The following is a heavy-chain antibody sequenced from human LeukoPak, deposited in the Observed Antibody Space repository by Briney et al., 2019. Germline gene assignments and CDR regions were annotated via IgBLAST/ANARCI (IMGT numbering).Heavy chain of an antibody. V-gene: IGHV3-23*01. D-gene: IGHD3-3*01. J-gene: IGHJ6*02. CDR1: RFTFSNYA. CDR2: ISASAGTT. Sequence: PGGSLRLSCAASRFTFSNYAMTWVRQTPGNGLEWVSAISASAGTTYYADSVKGRFTISRDNSKNTLYLQMNSLRAEDTAVYYCARDGYPDNDFWRRYGMDVWGQGTTVTVSS. CDR3: ARDGYPDNDFWRRYGMDV.